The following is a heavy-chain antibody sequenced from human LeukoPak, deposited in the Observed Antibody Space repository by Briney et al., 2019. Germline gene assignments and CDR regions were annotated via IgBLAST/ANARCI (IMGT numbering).Heavy chain of an antibody. CDR2: INHSGST. Sequence: SETLFLTCAVYGGSFSGYYWSWIRQPPGKGLEWIGEINHSGSTNYNPSLKSRVTISVDTSKNQFSLKLSSVTAADTAVYYCARVHPHVDTAMVGEGHYYYYMDVWGKGTTVTVSS. D-gene: IGHD5-18*01. CDR3: ARVHPHVDTAMVGEGHYYYYMDV. CDR1: GGSFSGYY. J-gene: IGHJ6*03. V-gene: IGHV4-34*01.